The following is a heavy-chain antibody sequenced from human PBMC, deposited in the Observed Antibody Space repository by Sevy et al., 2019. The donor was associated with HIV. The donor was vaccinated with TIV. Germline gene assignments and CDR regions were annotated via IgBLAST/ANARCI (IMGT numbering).Heavy chain of an antibody. D-gene: IGHD6-6*01. J-gene: IGHJ6*02. V-gene: IGHV3-11*01. CDR1: GFTFSDYY. Sequence: GGSLRLSCAASGFTFSDYYMSWIRQAPGKGLEWVSYISGSGSTIYYADSVKGRFTISRDNAKNSLYLQMNSLRAEDTAVYYCARDQYSSSSFSFYGMDVWGQGTTVTVSS. CDR3: ARDQYSSSSFSFYGMDV. CDR2: ISGSGSTI.